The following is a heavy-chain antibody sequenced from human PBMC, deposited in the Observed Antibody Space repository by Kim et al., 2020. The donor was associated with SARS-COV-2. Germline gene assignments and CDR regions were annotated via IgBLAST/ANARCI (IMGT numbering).Heavy chain of an antibody. CDR3: AKGGSGWFDDYYMDV. V-gene: IGHV4-39*01. J-gene: IGHJ6*03. CDR1: GGSISSSSYY. Sequence: SETLSLTCTVSGGSISSSSYYWGWIRQPPGKGLEWIGSIYYSGSTYYNPSLKSRVTISVDTSKNQFSLKLSSVTAADTAVYYCAKGGSGWFDDYYMDVWGKGTTVTVSS. D-gene: IGHD6-19*01. CDR2: IYYSGST.